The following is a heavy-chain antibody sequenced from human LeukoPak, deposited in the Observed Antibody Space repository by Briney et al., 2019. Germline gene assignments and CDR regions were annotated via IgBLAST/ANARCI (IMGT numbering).Heavy chain of an antibody. J-gene: IGHJ4*02. Sequence: GGSLRLSCAASGFSFSTYSMNWVRQAPGKGPGWVSSISSSSGDIYYGDSVKGRFTISRDNAKNSLYLQMNSLRVEDTAVYFCTVDTDYFEGLGFPRPALNDYWGQGTLVTVSS. V-gene: IGHV3-21*01. CDR1: GFSFSTYS. CDR2: ISSSSGDI. D-gene: IGHD3-22*01. CDR3: TVDTDYFEGLGFPRPALNDY.